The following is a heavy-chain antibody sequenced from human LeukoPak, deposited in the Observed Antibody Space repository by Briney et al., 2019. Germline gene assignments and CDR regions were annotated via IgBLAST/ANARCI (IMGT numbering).Heavy chain of an antibody. V-gene: IGHV1-69*05. Sequence: ASVKVSCKASGGTFSSYAISWVRQAPGQGLEWMGGIIPIFGTVNYAQKFQGRVTITTDESTSTAHMELSSLRSQNSTVYICARHSGGSNSYYLDYWGQGTLVSVSS. CDR1: GGTFSSYA. J-gene: IGHJ4*02. CDR2: IIPIFGTV. CDR3: ARHSGGSNSYYLDY. D-gene: IGHD2-15*01.